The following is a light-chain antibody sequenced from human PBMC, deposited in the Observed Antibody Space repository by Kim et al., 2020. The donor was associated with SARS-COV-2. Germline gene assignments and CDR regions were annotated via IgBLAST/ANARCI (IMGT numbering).Light chain of an antibody. CDR1: SSDVGGYNY. CDR2: DVS. J-gene: IGLJ3*02. CDR3: SSYTSGSTLV. Sequence: GQSITISCTGTSSDVGGYNYVSWYQQHPGKAPKLMIYDVSKRPSGVSNRFSGSKSGNTASLTISGLQAEDEADYYCSSYTSGSTLVFGGGTQLTVL. V-gene: IGLV2-14*04.